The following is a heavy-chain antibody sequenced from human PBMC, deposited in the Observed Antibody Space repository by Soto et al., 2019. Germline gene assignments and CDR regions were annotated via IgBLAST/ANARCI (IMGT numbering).Heavy chain of an antibody. D-gene: IGHD3-3*01. V-gene: IGHV3-74*01. Sequence: EVQLVESGGGLVQPGGSLRLSCAASGFTFNSYWMHWVRQAPGKGLVWVSRINSDGSSTSYADSVKGRFTISRDNAKNTLYVQMNSLRAEDTAVYYCARWPDYDFWSGYFYYYYGMDVWGQGTTVTVSS. J-gene: IGHJ6*02. CDR2: INSDGSST. CDR1: GFTFNSYW. CDR3: ARWPDYDFWSGYFYYYYGMDV.